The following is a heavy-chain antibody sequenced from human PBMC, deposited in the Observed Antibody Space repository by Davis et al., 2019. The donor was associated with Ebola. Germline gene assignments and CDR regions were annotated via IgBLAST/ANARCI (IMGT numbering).Heavy chain of an antibody. J-gene: IGHJ1*01. CDR2: VSYDPITT. CDR1: GFTFSTYW. V-gene: IGHV3-30*03. Sequence: GESLKISCAASGFTFSTYWMSWVRQAPGKGLEWVAVVSYDPITTYYAESVQGRFTVSRDNFKNTLYLQTNSLRVEDTAVYYCATEGGQYGSEKFNNWGQGTLVSVSS. CDR3: ATEGGQYGSEKFNN. D-gene: IGHD2-2*01.